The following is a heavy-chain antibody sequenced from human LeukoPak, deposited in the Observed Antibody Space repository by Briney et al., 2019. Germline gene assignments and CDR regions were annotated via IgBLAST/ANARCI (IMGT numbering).Heavy chain of an antibody. CDR1: GFTFSSYW. Sequence: GGSLRLSCAASGFTFSSYWMHWVRQALGKGLVWVSRINGDGSSTSYADSVKGRFTISRDNAKNTLYLQMNSLRAEDTAVYYCARDPYSRSGYLPWGQGTLVTVSS. D-gene: IGHD6-13*01. CDR2: INGDGSST. J-gene: IGHJ5*02. V-gene: IGHV3-74*01. CDR3: ARDPYSRSGYLP.